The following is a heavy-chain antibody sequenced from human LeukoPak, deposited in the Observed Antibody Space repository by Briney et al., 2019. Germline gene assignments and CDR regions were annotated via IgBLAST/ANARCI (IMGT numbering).Heavy chain of an antibody. CDR2: IVYDGSSK. CDR1: GFTFSTYA. V-gene: IGHV3-30*04. Sequence: PGRSLRLSCAVSGFTFSTYAMQWVRQAPGKGLEWVAVIVYDGSSKYYADSVKGRFTISRDNSKNTLYLQMNSLKTEDTAVYYCAELGITMIGGVWGKGTTVTISS. CDR3: AELGITMIGGV. J-gene: IGHJ6*04. D-gene: IGHD3-10*02.